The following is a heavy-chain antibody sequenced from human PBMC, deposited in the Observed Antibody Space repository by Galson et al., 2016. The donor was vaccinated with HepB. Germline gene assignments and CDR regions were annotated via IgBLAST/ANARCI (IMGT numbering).Heavy chain of an antibody. CDR1: GYTSSDHY. D-gene: IGHD1-1*01. CDR2: ISSSGGST. Sequence: SLRLSCAASGYTSSDHYMDWVRQAPGKRLECVSGISSSGGSTHYTDSVKGRFIISRDNSKNTLYLQMSSLRPEDTAVYYCVKGGAVELAEFDIWGQGTMVTVSS. CDR3: VKGGAVELAEFDI. V-gene: IGHV3-64D*08. J-gene: IGHJ3*02.